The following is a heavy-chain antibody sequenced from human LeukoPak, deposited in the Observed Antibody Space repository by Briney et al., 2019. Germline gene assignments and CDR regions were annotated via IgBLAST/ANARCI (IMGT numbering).Heavy chain of an antibody. V-gene: IGHV3-64D*06. CDR1: GFTFSSYA. J-gene: IGHJ4*02. CDR2: ISSNGGST. Sequence: GGSLRLSCAASGFTFSSYAMSWVRQAPGKGLEYVSAISSNGGSTYYADSVKGRFTISRDNSKNTLYLQMSSLRAEDTAVYYFVKAPLSSSWYYFDYWGQGTLVTVSS. CDR3: VKAPLSSSWYYFDY. D-gene: IGHD6-13*01.